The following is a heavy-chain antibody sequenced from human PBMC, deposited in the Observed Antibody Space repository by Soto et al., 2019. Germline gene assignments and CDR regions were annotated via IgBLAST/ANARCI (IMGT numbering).Heavy chain of an antibody. CDR3: ARHTTVVTEYWYFDL. CDR1: GYTFTSYG. CDR2: ISAYNGNT. V-gene: IGHV1-18*04. J-gene: IGHJ2*01. Sequence: ASVKVSCKASGYTFTSYGISWVRQAPGQGLEWMGWISAYNGNTNYAQKLQGRVTMTTDTSTSTAYMELRSLRSDDTAVYYCARHTTVVTEYWYFDLWGRGTLVTVLL. D-gene: IGHD4-17*01.